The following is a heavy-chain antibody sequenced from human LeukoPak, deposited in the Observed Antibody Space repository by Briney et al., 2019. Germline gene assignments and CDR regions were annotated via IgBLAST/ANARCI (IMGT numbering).Heavy chain of an antibody. J-gene: IGHJ4*02. CDR3: ARVWSSAAGY. Sequence: GGSPRLSCAVSGFSFNTYWMTWVRQAPWKGLEWVANIKQDGSEKYYVDSVKGRFTISRDNAKNSLYLQMNSLRAEDTAVYYCARVWSSAAGYWGQGTLVTVSS. CDR2: IKQDGSEK. CDR1: GFSFNTYW. D-gene: IGHD1-26*01. V-gene: IGHV3-7*01.